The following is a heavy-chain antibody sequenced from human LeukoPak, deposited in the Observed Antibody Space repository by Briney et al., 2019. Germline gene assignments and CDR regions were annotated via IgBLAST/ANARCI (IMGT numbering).Heavy chain of an antibody. J-gene: IGHJ4*02. CDR3: TKRVKYGGTWDHFAD. Sequence: GGSLRLSCAASGFTFDNYRMCWVRPAPGKGLEWVSTVYVDGGNTYYADSVKGRFTISRDNSKSTLILQMNSLRVEDTALYYCTKRVKYGGTWDHFADWGQGTLVTVSS. D-gene: IGHD1-26*01. CDR1: GFTFDNYR. CDR2: VYVDGGNT. V-gene: IGHV3-23*01.